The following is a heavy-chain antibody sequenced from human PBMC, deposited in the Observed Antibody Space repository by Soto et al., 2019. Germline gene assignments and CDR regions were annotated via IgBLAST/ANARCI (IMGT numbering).Heavy chain of an antibody. D-gene: IGHD4-17*01. J-gene: IGHJ5*02. V-gene: IGHV1-8*01. CDR2: INPNSGNT. CDR3: ARGIKYGDYSRWCDP. CDR1: GYIFTNYD. Sequence: QVQLVQSGAEVKKPGASVKVSCKASGYIFTNYDINWVRQATGQGLEYLGWINPNSGNTGYVKKFKGRVTMTRNTSINTAYMELNSLRSEDTAVYYCARGIKYGDYSRWCDPWGQGNLVTVSS.